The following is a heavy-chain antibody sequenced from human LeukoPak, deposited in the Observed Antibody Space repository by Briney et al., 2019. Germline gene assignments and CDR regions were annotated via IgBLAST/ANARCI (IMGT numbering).Heavy chain of an antibody. CDR1: GFTFSNYW. J-gene: IGHJ6*02. V-gene: IGHV3-7*03. CDR3: ARNNGMDV. CDR2: IKQDGSAK. Sequence: PGGSLRLSCAASGFTFSNYWMNWVRQAPGKGLEWVANIKQDGSAKYYVDSVKGRLTISKDNAKNSLYLQMNSLRAEDTALYHCARNNGMDVWGQGTTVIVSS.